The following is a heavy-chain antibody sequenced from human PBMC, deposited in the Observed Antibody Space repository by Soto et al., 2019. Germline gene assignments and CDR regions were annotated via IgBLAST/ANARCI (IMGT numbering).Heavy chain of an antibody. V-gene: IGHV4-39*01. CDR3: ARQESSSWKYYYYYYGMDV. J-gene: IGHJ6*02. CDR2: IYYSGST. D-gene: IGHD6-13*01. Sequence: SETLSLTCTVSGGSISSSSYYWGWIRQPPGKGLEWIGSIYYSGSTYYNPSLKSRVTISVDTSKNQFSLKLSSVTAADTAVYYCARQESSSWKYYYYYYGMDVGGQGTTVT. CDR1: GGSISSSSYY.